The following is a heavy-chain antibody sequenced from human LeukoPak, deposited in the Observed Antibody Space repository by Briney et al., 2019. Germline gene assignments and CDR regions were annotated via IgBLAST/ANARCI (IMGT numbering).Heavy chain of an antibody. CDR1: GGSFSGYY. J-gene: IGHJ4*02. CDR3: ARGEGIQLWLPRPYYFDY. D-gene: IGHD5-18*01. Sequence: SETLSLTCAVYGGSFSGYYWSWIRQPPGKGLEWIGEINHSGSTNYNPSLKSRVTISVDTSKNQFSLKLSSVTAADTAVYYCARGEGIQLWLPRPYYFDYWGQGTLVTVSS. V-gene: IGHV4-34*01. CDR2: INHSGST.